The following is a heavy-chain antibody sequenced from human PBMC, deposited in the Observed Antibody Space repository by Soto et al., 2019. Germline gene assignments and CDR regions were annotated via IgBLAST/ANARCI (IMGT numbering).Heavy chain of an antibody. CDR2: IHFSGET. J-gene: IGHJ4*02. CDR3: ARDQGGDLDS. D-gene: IGHD2-21*01. V-gene: IGHV4-31*01. CDR1: GASIGRGGYY. Sequence: QVQLQESGPGLMKPSQTLSLTCTVSGASIGRGGYYWTWIRQHPGKALEWMGPIHFSGETTYNPSLMGPLTMSTDTSTYQFSLILAAVTAADTAMYYCARDQGGDLDSWGQGALVTVSS.